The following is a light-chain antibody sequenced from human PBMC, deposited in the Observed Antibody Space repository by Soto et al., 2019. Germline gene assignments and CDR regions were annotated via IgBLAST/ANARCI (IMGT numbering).Light chain of an antibody. V-gene: IGKV3-11*01. J-gene: IGKJ3*01. CDR1: ESVSTY. CDR2: DAS. CDR3: QHRRNTFT. Sequence: EIVLTQSPATLSLSPGETATLSCGASESVSTYLAWYQQKPGQAPRLLIYDASHRATGTPARFSGSGSMTDFTLTISSLEPEDSAVYYWQHRRNTFTFGPGTKVEIK.